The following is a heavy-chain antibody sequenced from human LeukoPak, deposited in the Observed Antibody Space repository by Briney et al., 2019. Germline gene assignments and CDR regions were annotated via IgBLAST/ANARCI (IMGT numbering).Heavy chain of an antibody. D-gene: IGHD2-2*01. Sequence: GGSLRLSCAASGFTFSSYAMSWVRQAPGKGLEWVSAISGSGGGTYYADSVKGRFTISRDNSKNTLYLQMNSLRAEDTAVYYCAKAYCSSTSCRQNYYYYYGMDVWGQGTTVTVSS. CDR2: ISGSGGGT. CDR1: GFTFSSYA. CDR3: AKAYCSSTSCRQNYYYYYGMDV. J-gene: IGHJ6*02. V-gene: IGHV3-23*01.